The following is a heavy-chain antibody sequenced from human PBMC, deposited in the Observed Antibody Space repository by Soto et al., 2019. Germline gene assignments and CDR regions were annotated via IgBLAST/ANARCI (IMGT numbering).Heavy chain of an antibody. CDR1: GFTFSSYS. Sequence: EVQLLESGGGLVKPGGSLRLSCAASGFTFSSYSMNWVRQAPGKGLEWVSSISCSTSYIYYADSVKGRFTISRDNAKKSRYLQMKSLRAEETAGYYCARVGDYCDPYDYYGMDVWGQGTTVTVSS. J-gene: IGHJ6*02. CDR3: ARVGDYCDPYDYYGMDV. CDR2: ISCSTSYI. D-gene: IGHD3-22*01. V-gene: IGHV3-21*01.